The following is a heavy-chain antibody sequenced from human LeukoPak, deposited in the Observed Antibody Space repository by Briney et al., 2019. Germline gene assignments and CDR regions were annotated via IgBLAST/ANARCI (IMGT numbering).Heavy chain of an antibody. Sequence: GASVKVSCKASGYTLTSYGISWVRQAPGQGLEWMGWISAYNGNTNYAQKLQGRVTMTTDTSTSTAYMELRSLRSGDTAVYYCARVGALGSGSYYTDFDYWGQGTLVTVSS. CDR2: ISAYNGNT. J-gene: IGHJ4*02. V-gene: IGHV1-18*04. CDR1: GYTLTSYG. D-gene: IGHD3-10*01. CDR3: ARVGALGSGSYYTDFDY.